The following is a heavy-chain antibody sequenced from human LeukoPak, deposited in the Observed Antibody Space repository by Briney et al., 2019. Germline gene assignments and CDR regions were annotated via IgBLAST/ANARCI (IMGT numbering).Heavy chain of an antibody. CDR1: GGSISSYY. CDR3: AREGRYNSGPPHFDS. D-gene: IGHD5-18*01. V-gene: IGHV4-4*07. CDR2: IYTSGST. J-gene: IGHJ4*02. Sequence: SETLSLTCTVSGGSISSYYWSWIRQPAGKGLEWIGRIYTSGSTNYNPSLKSRVTMSVDTFKNQFSLKLSSVTAADTAGYYCAREGRYNSGPPHFDSWGQGTLVTVSS.